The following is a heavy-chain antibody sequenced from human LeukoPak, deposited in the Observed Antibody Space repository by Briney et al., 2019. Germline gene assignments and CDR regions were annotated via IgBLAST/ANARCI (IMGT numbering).Heavy chain of an antibody. CDR2: INPNSGGT. D-gene: IGHD3-22*01. V-gene: IGHV1-2*02. J-gene: IGHJ4*02. CDR3: ARVLRPNYYDSSGYYWDFDY. CDR1: GYTFTSYG. Sequence: ASVKVSCKASGYTFTSYGISWVRQAPGQGLEWMGWINPNSGGTNYAQKFQGRVTMTRDTSISTAYMELSRLRSDDTAVYYCARVLRPNYYDSSGYYWDFDYWGQGTLVTVSS.